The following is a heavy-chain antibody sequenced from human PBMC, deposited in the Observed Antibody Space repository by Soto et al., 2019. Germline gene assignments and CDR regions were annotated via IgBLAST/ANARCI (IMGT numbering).Heavy chain of an antibody. CDR3: ASRTGRNYYGMDV. V-gene: IGHV4-59*01. Sequence: QVQLQESGPGLVKPSETLSLTCTVSGGSINTYYWSWIRQPPGKGLEYIGSIHYSGTTNDNPSLKSRVTISVDTSENQFSLRLSSVTAADTAVYYCASRTGRNYYGMDVWGQGTTVTVSS. D-gene: IGHD7-27*01. J-gene: IGHJ6*02. CDR1: GGSINTYY. CDR2: IHYSGTT.